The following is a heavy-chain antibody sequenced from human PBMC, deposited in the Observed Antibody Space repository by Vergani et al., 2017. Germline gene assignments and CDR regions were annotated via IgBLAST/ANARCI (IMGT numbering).Heavy chain of an antibody. CDR2: ISYDGITH. J-gene: IGHJ4*02. CDR1: GFTFSSYG. D-gene: IGHD2-8*01. V-gene: IGHV3-30*03. CDR3: AREGYCTNGVCFTLFDV. Sequence: VQLVESGGGVVQPGRSLRLSCAASGFTFSSYGMHWVRQAPGKGLEWVAVISYDGITHYSPSLKSRVTISIDTSTHQFSLNLRSVTAADTAVYYCAREGYCTNGVCFTLFDVWGQGALVTVSS.